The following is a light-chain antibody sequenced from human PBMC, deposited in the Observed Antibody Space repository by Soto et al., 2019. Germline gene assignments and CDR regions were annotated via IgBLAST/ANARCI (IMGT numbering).Light chain of an antibody. CDR3: QQYNTYPLT. CDR1: QSISTW. V-gene: IGKV1-5*03. CDR2: KAS. J-gene: IGKJ4*01. Sequence: DIQMTQSPSTLSASVGDRVTITCRASQSISTWLAWYQQKPGKATKLLIYKASSLEGGVPSRFSGSGSGTEFNITVSSLRPDDFATSYCQQYNTYPLTFGGGTTVEIK.